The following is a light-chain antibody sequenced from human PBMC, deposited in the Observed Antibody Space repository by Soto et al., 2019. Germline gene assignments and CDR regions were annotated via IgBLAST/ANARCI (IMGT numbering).Light chain of an antibody. CDR1: QSVSNN. CDR3: QQSNNWPPWT. J-gene: IGKJ1*01. V-gene: IGKV3-15*01. Sequence: EIVMTQSPATLSVSPGERATLSCRASQSVSNNLAWYQQKPGQAPRLLIYGASTRATGIPARFSGSGSGTEFTLTISSLQSEDFAVYYCQQSNNWPPWTFGQGTKVEIK. CDR2: GAS.